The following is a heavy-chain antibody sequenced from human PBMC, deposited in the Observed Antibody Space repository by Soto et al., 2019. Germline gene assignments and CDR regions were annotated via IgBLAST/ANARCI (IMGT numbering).Heavy chain of an antibody. CDR3: AKDSMIRGVNGMDV. D-gene: IGHD3-10*01. J-gene: IGHJ6*02. CDR1: GFTFSSYA. CDR2: IGGSGGST. V-gene: IGHV3-23*01. Sequence: EVQVLASGGGLVQPGGSLRLSCAASGFTFSSYAMTWVRQAPGKGLEWVASIGGSGGSTFYADSVKGRFTISRDNSKNTPYLQMNRLRVEDTAVYYCAKDSMIRGVNGMDVWGQGTTVTVSS.